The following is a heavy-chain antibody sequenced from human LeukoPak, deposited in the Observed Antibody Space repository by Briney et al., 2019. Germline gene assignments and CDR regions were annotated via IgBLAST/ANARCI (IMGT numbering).Heavy chain of an antibody. CDR1: GFTFSSYG. J-gene: IGHJ4*02. CDR2: IWYDGSNK. CDR3: ASFATSVLINDY. D-gene: IGHD4-23*01. V-gene: IGHV3-33*01. Sequence: GRSLRLSCAASGFTFSSYGMHWVRQAPGKGLEWVAVIWYDGSNKYYADSVKGRFTISRDNSKNTLYLQMNSLRAEDTAVYYCASFATSVLINDYWGQGTLVTVSS.